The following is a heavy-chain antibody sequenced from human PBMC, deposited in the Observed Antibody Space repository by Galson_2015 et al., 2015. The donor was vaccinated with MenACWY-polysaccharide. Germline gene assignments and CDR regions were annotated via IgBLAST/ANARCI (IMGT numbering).Heavy chain of an antibody. J-gene: IGHJ5*02. CDR3: AKSLTPAGGNAFRSDP. CDR1: GFTFSSYG. CDR2: ISSDGSVK. D-gene: IGHD4-23*01. Sequence: SLRLSCAASGFTFSSYGMHWFRQAAGKGLEWVAIISSDGSVKYYGDSVKGRFTISRDNFKNTLYLQMNSLRTEDTALYYCAKSLTPAGGNAFRSDPWGQGTLVTVST. V-gene: IGHV3-30*18.